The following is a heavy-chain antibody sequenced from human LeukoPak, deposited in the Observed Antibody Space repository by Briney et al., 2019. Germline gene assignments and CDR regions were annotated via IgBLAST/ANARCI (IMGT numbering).Heavy chain of an antibody. CDR3: ARDEIRYCSGGSCYFGNY. D-gene: IGHD2-15*01. Sequence: GGSLRLSCAASGFTFSSYAMHWVRQAPGKGLEWVAVISYDGSNKYYADSVKGRFTISRDNSKNTLYLQMNSLRAEDTVVYYCARDEIRYCSGGSCYFGNYWGQGTLVTVSS. CDR1: GFTFSSYA. CDR2: ISYDGSNK. J-gene: IGHJ4*02. V-gene: IGHV3-30-3*01.